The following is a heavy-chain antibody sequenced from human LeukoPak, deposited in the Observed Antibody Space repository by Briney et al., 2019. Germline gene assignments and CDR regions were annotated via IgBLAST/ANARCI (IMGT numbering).Heavy chain of an antibody. CDR2: IGTASDT. CDR1: GFTFSSFD. V-gene: IGHV3-13*01. J-gene: IGHJ6*03. CDR3: ARGPPRGKYYYMDV. Sequence: GGSLRLSCAASGFTFSSFDMHWVRQPTGKGLEWVSTIGTASDTYYPGSVEGRFTLSRDNAKNSLYLQMNSLTAGDTAVYYCARGPPRGKYYYMDVWGKGTTVTVSS. D-gene: IGHD1-1*01.